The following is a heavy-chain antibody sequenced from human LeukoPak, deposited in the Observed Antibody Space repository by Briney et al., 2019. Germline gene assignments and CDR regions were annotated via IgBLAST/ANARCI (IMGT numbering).Heavy chain of an antibody. J-gene: IGHJ5*02. CDR3: ARSYGSGSYDAPCNWSDP. Sequence: PSETLSLTCTVSGGPISSSSDYWGWVRQPPGKGLEWIGSIFYSGSTYYNPSLKSRVTISVDTSKKEFSLRLTSVTAADTAVYYCARSYGSGSYDAPCNWSDPWGQGTLVTVSS. CDR2: IFYSGST. D-gene: IGHD3-10*01. CDR1: GGPISSSSDY. V-gene: IGHV4-39*01.